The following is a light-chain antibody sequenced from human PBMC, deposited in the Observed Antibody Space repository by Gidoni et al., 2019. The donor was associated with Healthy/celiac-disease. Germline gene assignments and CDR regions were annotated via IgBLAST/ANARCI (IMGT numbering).Light chain of an antibody. CDR3: QQRSNWLYT. V-gene: IGKV3-11*01. CDR1: QSVSSY. CDR2: DAS. Sequence: DIVLTQSPAPLYLSPGDSATLSCRASQSVSSYLAWYQQTPGQAPRLLIYDASTRATGIPARFSGSGSGTDFTLTISSLEPEDFAVYYCQQRSNWLYTFGQGTKLEIK. J-gene: IGKJ2*01.